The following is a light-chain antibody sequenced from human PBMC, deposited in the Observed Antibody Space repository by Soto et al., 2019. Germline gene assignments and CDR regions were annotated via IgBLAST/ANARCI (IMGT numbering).Light chain of an antibody. V-gene: IGKV1-39*01. CDR1: QNIKSR. CDR2: AAS. CDR3: QQTYSSPPET. Sequence: DIQMTQSPSSLSASVGDRVTLTCQAGQNIKSRLNWYQQRPGKSPNLLIYAASNLQSGVPSRFSGSGSGTDYTLTISSLQPEDSGIYYCQQTYSSPPETFGQGTKVEIK. J-gene: IGKJ1*01.